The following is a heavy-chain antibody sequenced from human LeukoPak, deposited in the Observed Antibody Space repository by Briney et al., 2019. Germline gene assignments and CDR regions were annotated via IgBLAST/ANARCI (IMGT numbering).Heavy chain of an antibody. CDR1: SDSISNYY. V-gene: IGHV4-59*08. Sequence: SETLSLTCTVSSDSISNYYWSWIRQSPGKGLEWIGYIYYSGSTNYNPSLKSRVTISVDTSKNQFSLRLNSVTAADTAVYYCAFSEGDYWGQGTLVTVSS. J-gene: IGHJ4*02. D-gene: IGHD6-25*01. CDR2: IYYSGST. CDR3: AFSEGDY.